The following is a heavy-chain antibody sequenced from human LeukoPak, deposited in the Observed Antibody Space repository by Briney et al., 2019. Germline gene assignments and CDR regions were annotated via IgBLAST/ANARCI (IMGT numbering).Heavy chain of an antibody. V-gene: IGHV1-2*02. CDR1: GYTFTGYY. D-gene: IGHD1-26*01. CDR2: INPNSGGT. J-gene: IGHJ4*02. CDR3: ARGAGYSESYYHPPQVDY. Sequence: ASVKVSCKASGYTFTGYYMHWVRQAPGQGLEWMGWINPNSGGTNYAQKFQGRVTMTRDTSISTAYMELSRLRSDDTAVYYCARGAGYSESYYHPPQVDYWGQGTLVTVSS.